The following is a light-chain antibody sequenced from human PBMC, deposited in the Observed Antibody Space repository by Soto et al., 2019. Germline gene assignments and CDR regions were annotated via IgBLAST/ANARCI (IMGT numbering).Light chain of an antibody. CDR1: QSLVHSDGNTY. CDR3: MQATLWPYT. Sequence: DVVMTQSPLSLPVTLGQPASISCRSSQSLVHSDGNTYLNWFQQRPGQSPRRLIYKVFDRDSGVPDRFSGSGSGTDFTLKISRVEAEDVGTYYCMQATLWPYTFGQGTRLEIK. CDR2: KVF. J-gene: IGKJ2*01. V-gene: IGKV2-30*02.